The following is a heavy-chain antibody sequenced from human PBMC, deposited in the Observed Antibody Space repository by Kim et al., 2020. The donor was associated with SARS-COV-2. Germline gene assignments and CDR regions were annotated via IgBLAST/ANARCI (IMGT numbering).Heavy chain of an antibody. Sequence: SETLSLTCAVSGGSISSGGYSWSWIRQPPGKGLEWIGYIYHSGSTYYNPSLKSRVTISVDRSKSQFSLKLSSVTAADTAEYYCARGLTGSGNNWFDPWG. V-gene: IGHV4-30-2*01. J-gene: IGHJ5*02. CDR1: GGSISSGGYS. D-gene: IGHD2-8*02. CDR2: IYHSGST. CDR3: ARGLTGSGNNWFDP.